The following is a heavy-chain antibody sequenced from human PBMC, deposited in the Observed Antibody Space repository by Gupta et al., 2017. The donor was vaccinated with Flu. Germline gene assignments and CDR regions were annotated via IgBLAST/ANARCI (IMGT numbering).Heavy chain of an antibody. V-gene: IGHV4-59*01. Sequence: QVQLQESGPGLVKPSETLSLTCTVSGGSISSYYWSWIRQPPGKGLEWIGYIYYSGSTNYNPSLKSRVTISVDTSKNQFSLKLSSVTAADTAVYYCARSKYSYGLKDPGDYGMDVWGQGTTVTVSS. CDR3: ARSKYSYGLKDPGDYGMDV. CDR1: GGSISSYY. J-gene: IGHJ6*02. D-gene: IGHD5-18*01. CDR2: IYYSGST.